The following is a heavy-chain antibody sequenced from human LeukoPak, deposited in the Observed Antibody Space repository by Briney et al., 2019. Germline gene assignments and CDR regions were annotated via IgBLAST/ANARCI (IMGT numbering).Heavy chain of an antibody. CDR1: GGSISNGSYD. Sequence: SETLSLTCTVSGGSISNGSYDWSWIRQPAGKGLEWIGRIYTSGSTNYNPSLKSRVTISLDTSKNHFSLKLTSVTAADTAVYYCARASGSSWSRLGVDYYYMAVWSKGTTVTVSS. V-gene: IGHV4-61*02. CDR2: IYTSGST. CDR3: ARASGSSWSRLGVDYYYMAV. J-gene: IGHJ6*03. D-gene: IGHD6-13*01.